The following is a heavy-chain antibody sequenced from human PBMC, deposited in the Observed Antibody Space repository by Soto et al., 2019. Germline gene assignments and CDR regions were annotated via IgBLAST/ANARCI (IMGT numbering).Heavy chain of an antibody. D-gene: IGHD1-26*01. CDR2: ISGSGGST. V-gene: IGHV3-23*01. Sequence: GGSLRLSCAASGFTFSSYAMSWVRQAPGKGLEWVSAISGSGGSTYYADSAKGRFTISRDNSKNTLYLQMNSLRAEDTAVYYCANHPPWELLAAFDYWGQGTLVTVSS. CDR1: GFTFSSYA. CDR3: ANHPPWELLAAFDY. J-gene: IGHJ4*02.